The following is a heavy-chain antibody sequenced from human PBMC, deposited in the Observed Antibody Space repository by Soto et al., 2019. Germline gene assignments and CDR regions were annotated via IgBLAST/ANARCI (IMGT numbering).Heavy chain of an antibody. J-gene: IGHJ3*02. D-gene: IGHD2-15*01. CDR1: GFTFSSYW. CDR2: INSDGSTT. CDR3: VREGCSGDSCYGYDAFDI. V-gene: IGHV3-74*01. Sequence: GGSLRLSCAASGFTFSSYWMHWVRQGPGKGLVWVSRINSDGSTTSHADSVKGRFTISRDNAKNTLYLQMNTLSAEDTAVYYCVREGCSGDSCYGYDAFDIWGQGTMVT.